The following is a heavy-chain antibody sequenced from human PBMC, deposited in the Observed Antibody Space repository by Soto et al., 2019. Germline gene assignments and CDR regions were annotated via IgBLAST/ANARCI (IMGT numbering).Heavy chain of an antibody. J-gene: IGHJ6*02. D-gene: IGHD2-2*01. V-gene: IGHV1-2*04. Sequence: GASVKVSCKASGYTFTGYYMHWVRQAPGQGLEWMGWINPNSGGTNYAQKFQGWVTMTRDTSISTAYMELSRLRSDDTAVYYCARTSGAGYQLLALDVWGQGTTVTVSS. CDR1: GYTFTGYY. CDR3: ARTSGAGYQLLALDV. CDR2: INPNSGGT.